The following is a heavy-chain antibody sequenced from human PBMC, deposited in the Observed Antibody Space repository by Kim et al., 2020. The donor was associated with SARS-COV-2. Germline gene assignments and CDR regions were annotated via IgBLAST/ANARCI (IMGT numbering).Heavy chain of an antibody. CDR3: ARVFRGGTQHYYQGMDV. J-gene: IGHJ6*02. CDR2: TSSSSSYI. V-gene: IGHV3-21*06. Sequence: GGSLRLSCAASGFTFSTYSMNWVRQAPGKGLEWVSATSSSSSYIYYADSVKGRFTISRDNAKNSLYLQINSLRAEDTAVYYCARVFRGGTQHYYQGMDVWGQGTTVTVSS. D-gene: IGHD2-15*01. CDR1: GFTFSTYS.